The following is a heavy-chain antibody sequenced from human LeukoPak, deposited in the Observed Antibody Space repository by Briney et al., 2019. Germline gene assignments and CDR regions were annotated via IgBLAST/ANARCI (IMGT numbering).Heavy chain of an antibody. CDR2: ISWNSGSI. D-gene: IGHD3-22*01. J-gene: IGHJ4*02. Sequence: PGGSLRLSCAASGFTFDDYAMHWVRQAPGKGLEWVSGISWNSGSIGYADSVKGRFIISRDNAKNSLYLQMNSLRAEDTALYYCAKSHDIDYYDSSGYLKSFDYWGQGTLVTVSS. CDR3: AKSHDIDYYDSSGYLKSFDY. V-gene: IGHV3-9*01. CDR1: GFTFDDYA.